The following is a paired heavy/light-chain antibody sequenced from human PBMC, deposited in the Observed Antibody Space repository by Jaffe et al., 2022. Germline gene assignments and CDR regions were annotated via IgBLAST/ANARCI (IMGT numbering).Heavy chain of an antibody. CDR2: IYYTGSA. V-gene: IGHV4-39*01. CDR3: ARQLGSASHWEYFDS. J-gene: IGHJ4*02. Sequence: QMHLQESGPGLVKPSETLSLTCSVSGGSIGSTTSYWGWIRQSPGKGLEWIGSIYYTGSAYYNPSLKSRVVFSVDTSKNQFSLQMSAVTAADTSLYHCARQLGSASHWEYFDSWGQGTLVTVSS. CDR1: GGSIGSTTSY. D-gene: IGHD1-26*01.
Light chain of an antibody. CDR1: ALPSRH. J-gene: IGLJ2*01. Sequence: SYELTQPPSVSVSPGQTARITCSGDALPSRHAYWYQQKPGQAPVLVVYKGTERPSGIPERFSGSTSGTIVTLTISGVQAEDEADYYCQSADSTDTQVVFGGGTKLTVL. CDR2: KGT. CDR3: QSADSTDTQVV. V-gene: IGLV3-25*03.